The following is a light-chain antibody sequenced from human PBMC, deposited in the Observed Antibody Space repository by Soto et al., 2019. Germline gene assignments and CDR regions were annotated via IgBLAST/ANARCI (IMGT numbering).Light chain of an antibody. J-gene: IGKJ1*01. CDR1: QSITGW. CDR2: KAS. V-gene: IGKV1-5*03. CDR3: QQYNPYSPWT. Sequence: DIQMTQSPSTLSASVGDRVTISCRASQSITGWLAWFQQKPGKAPKLLISKASNLESGVPSRFSGSGSGTDFTLTISGLQPVDFATYYCQQYNPYSPWTFGQGTKVDSK.